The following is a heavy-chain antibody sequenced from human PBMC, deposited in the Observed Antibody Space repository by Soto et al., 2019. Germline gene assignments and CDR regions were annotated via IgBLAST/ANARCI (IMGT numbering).Heavy chain of an antibody. V-gene: IGHV3-9*01. CDR2: ISWNSGSI. J-gene: IGHJ5*02. Sequence: EVQLVESGGGLEQPGRSLRLSCVASGFSFDDYAMHWVRQAPGKGLEWVSGISWNSGSIVYADAVKGRFTISRDNAKNSLYLQMNSLRAEDTALYYCAKDSSRYNWNDDANNWFDLWGQGTLVTVSS. D-gene: IGHD1-1*01. CDR3: AKDSSRYNWNDDANNWFDL. CDR1: GFSFDDYA.